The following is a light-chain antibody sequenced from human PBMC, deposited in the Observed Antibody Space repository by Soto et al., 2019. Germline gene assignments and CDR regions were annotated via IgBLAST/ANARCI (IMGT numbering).Light chain of an antibody. CDR2: GAS. Sequence: EIVMTQSPATLSVSPGERATLSCRASQNVNTNLAWYQQKPGQAPRLLIYGASTRATGIPARFSGSGSGTEFTLTISSLQSEDFAVYYCQQYNTWPIFGGGTKVEIK. CDR1: QNVNTN. V-gene: IGKV3-15*01. J-gene: IGKJ4*01. CDR3: QQYNTWPI.